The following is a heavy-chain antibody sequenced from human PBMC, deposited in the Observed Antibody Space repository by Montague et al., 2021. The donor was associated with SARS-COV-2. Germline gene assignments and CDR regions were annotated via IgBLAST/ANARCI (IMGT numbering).Heavy chain of an antibody. V-gene: IGHV3-30*04. D-gene: IGHD3-10*01. Sequence: SLRLSCAASGFTFSAYTIHWVRQAPGKGLEWVALISHDGSNKYYADSVKGRFTISRDNSKNTLYVQMNSLRAEDTAVYYCASERAITMVRGVIRPTKWFDPWGQGTLVTVSS. CDR3: ASERAITMVRGVIRPTKWFDP. CDR2: ISHDGSNK. CDR1: GFTFSAYT. J-gene: IGHJ5*02.